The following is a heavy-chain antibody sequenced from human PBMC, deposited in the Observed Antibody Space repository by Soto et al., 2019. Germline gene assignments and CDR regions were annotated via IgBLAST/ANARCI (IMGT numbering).Heavy chain of an antibody. CDR2: IVPLSDRT. D-gene: IGHD2-15*01. Sequence: QVQLVQSGAEVKKPGSSLKVSCKVFGDTLNSNPIGWVRQAPGQGLEWVGGIVPLSDRTNYAQELQGRVTVTADGSTSTVYMELSNLKSDDTAVYYCARKSVRDCHSGGGCFALDVWGQGSLITVSS. CDR1: GDTLNSNP. V-gene: IGHV1-69*12. CDR3: ARKSVRDCHSGGGCFALDV. J-gene: IGHJ4*02.